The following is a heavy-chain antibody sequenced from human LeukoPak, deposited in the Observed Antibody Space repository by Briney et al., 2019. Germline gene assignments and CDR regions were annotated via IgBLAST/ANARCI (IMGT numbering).Heavy chain of an antibody. CDR2: ISGHNGNT. CDR1: GYTFTSYY. Sequence: ASVKVSCKASGYTFTSYYMHWVRQAPGQGLEWMGWISGHNGNTNYAQKFQGRVTMTSETSTRTGYLEVKSLRSDDTAMYYCALGDILTGYWAEYLEYWGQGTLVTVSS. V-gene: IGHV1-18*04. CDR3: ALGDILTGYWAEYLEY. J-gene: IGHJ4*02. D-gene: IGHD3-9*01.